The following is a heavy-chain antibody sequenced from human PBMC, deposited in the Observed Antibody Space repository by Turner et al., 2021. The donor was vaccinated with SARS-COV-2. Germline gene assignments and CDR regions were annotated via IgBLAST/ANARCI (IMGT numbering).Heavy chain of an antibody. J-gene: IGHJ4*02. Sequence: QVQLVDSGGGVVQPGRSLRLSLAASGFTFSIYGMQWVRQAPGKGLEWVAVISYDGSNKYYADSVKGRFTISRDNSKNKLYLQMNSLRAEDTAVYYCATRIVVVVTATNAFDYWGQGTLVTVSS. CDR3: ATRIVVVVTATNAFDY. CDR2: ISYDGSNK. D-gene: IGHD2-15*01. CDR1: GFTFSIYG. V-gene: IGHV3-30*03.